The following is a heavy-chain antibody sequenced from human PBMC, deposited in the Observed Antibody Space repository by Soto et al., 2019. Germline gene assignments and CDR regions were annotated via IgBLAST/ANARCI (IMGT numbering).Heavy chain of an antibody. CDR3: AKGGRGLGYCSSTSCYREYYFDY. CDR1: GFTFSSYA. Sequence: GALRLSCAASGFTFSSYAMSWVRQAPGKGLEWVSAISGSGGSTYYADSVKGRFTISRDNSKNTLYLQMNSLRAEDTAVYYCAKGGRGLGYCSSTSCYREYYFDYWGQGNLVTVSS. D-gene: IGHD2-2*02. CDR2: ISGSGGST. J-gene: IGHJ4*02. V-gene: IGHV3-23*01.